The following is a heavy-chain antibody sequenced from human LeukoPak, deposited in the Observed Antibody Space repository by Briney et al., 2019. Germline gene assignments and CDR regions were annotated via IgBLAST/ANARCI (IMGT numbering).Heavy chain of an antibody. Sequence: GGSLRLPCAASGFTFSSYGMHWVRQAPGKGLEWVSLISYDGTNKSYADSLRGRFTISRDNSKNTLYLQMNSLRAEDTAVYYCAREGDYGDADAFDIWGQGTMVTVSS. CDR1: GFTFSSYG. V-gene: IGHV3-30*03. CDR3: AREGDYGDADAFDI. CDR2: ISYDGTNK. D-gene: IGHD4/OR15-4a*01. J-gene: IGHJ3*02.